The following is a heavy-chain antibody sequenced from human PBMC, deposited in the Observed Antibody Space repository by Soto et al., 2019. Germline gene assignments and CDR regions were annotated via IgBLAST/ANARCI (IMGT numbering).Heavy chain of an antibody. V-gene: IGHV4-34*01. D-gene: IGHD3-9*01. CDR1: GGSFSGYY. J-gene: IGHJ4*02. Sequence: PSETLSLTCAVYGGSFSGYYWSWIRQPPGKGLEWIGEINHSGSTNYNPSLKSRVTISVDTSKNQFSLKLSSVTAADTAVYYCARGIIRDDISTGYSYDYWGQGTLVTVSS. CDR3: ARGIIRDDISTGYSYDY. CDR2: INHSGST.